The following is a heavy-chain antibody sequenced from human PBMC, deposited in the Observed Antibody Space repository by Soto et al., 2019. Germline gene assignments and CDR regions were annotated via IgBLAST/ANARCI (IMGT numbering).Heavy chain of an antibody. V-gene: IGHV1-69*02. CDR1: XXSFISYX. CDR3: AKSLLFVDHAYMDV. J-gene: IGHJ6*03. Sequence: QVHLVQSGAELKKPGSSVKVXXEXSXXSFISYXXTWVRQAPGQGLEWMGRIIPIQGKANYALKFQDRVTITADRSTRTAYMELRSLRPEDTAVYYCAKSLLFVDHAYMDVWGKGTTVTVSS. D-gene: IGHD2-21*01. CDR2: IIPIQGKA.